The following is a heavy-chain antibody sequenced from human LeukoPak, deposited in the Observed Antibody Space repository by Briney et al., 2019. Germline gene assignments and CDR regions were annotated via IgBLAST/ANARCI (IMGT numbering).Heavy chain of an antibody. CDR3: AKEGIAVASALDY. Sequence: PGGFLRLSCAASGFTFSSYGMHWVRQAPGKVLEWVAFIRYDGSNKYYADSVKGRFTISRDNSKNTLYLQMNSLRAEDTAVYYCAKEGIAVASALDYWGQGTLVTVSS. D-gene: IGHD6-19*01. V-gene: IGHV3-30*02. CDR2: IRYDGSNK. CDR1: GFTFSSYG. J-gene: IGHJ4*02.